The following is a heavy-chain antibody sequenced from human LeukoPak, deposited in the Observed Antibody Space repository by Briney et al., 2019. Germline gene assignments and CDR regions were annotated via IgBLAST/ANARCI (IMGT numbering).Heavy chain of an antibody. CDR2: ISCDGSNK. J-gene: IGHJ5*02. CDR3: AKEAVAGRGDWFDP. D-gene: IGHD6-19*01. CDR1: GFTFSSYG. Sequence: GGSLRLSWAASGFTFSSYGMHWVCQAPGKGLEWVAVISCDGSNKYYADPVKGRFTISRDNSKNTLYLQMNSLRAEDTAVYYCAKEAVAGRGDWFDPWGQGTLVTVSS. V-gene: IGHV3-30*18.